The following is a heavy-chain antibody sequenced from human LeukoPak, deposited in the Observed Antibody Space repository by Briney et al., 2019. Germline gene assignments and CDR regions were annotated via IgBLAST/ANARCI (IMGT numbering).Heavy chain of an antibody. Sequence: SETLSLTCSVSGASITSSYWTWIRQPPGKGLEWIGNIYHSGDTNYNPSLRSRVTISLDTSRNQFSLKLSSVTAADTAVYYCARGKRGYSSSWYDYWGQGTLVTVSS. V-gene: IGHV4-59*12. CDR1: GASITSSY. J-gene: IGHJ4*02. D-gene: IGHD6-13*01. CDR2: IYHSGDT. CDR3: ARGKRGYSSSWYDY.